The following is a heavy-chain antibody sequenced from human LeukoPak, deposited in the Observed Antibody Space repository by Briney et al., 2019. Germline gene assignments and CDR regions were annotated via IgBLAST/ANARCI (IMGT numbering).Heavy chain of an antibody. D-gene: IGHD2-21*01. J-gene: IGHJ5*02. CDR2: IFHSGST. CDR1: GDSISSGAYS. V-gene: IGHV4-30-2*01. CDR3: ARELWFANAPGSWLDP. Sequence: PSQTLSLTCVVSGDSISSGAYSWSWIRQPPGKGLEWIGYIFHSGSTFYNPSLKSRVTISVDNSKNQFSLRLSSVTAADTAVYYCARELWFANAPGSWLDPWGQGTLVNVSS.